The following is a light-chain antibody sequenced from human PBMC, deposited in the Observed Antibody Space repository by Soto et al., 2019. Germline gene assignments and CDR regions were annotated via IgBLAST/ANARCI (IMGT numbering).Light chain of an antibody. V-gene: IGKV3-20*01. CDR2: GAS. Sequence: EIVLTQSPGTLSLSPGARATLSCRASQSVSRNFLVWYQQKPGQAPRLLIYGASSRATGIPDRFSGSGSGTDFTLSISRLEPEDFAVYYCQQYGSSPWTFGQGTKVDI. J-gene: IGKJ1*01. CDR3: QQYGSSPWT. CDR1: QSVSRNF.